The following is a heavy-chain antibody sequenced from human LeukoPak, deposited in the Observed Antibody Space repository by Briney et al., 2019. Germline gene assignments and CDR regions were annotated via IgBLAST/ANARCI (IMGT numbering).Heavy chain of an antibody. Sequence: PGGSLRLSCAASGFSFSIYNIHWVRQAPGKGLEWVAVISYDGRNIYYADSVKGRFTISRDNSKNTLYLQMNSLRAEDTAVYKCAREHTSGWFDYWGQGTLVTVSS. CDR2: ISYDGRNI. CDR1: GFSFSIYN. CDR3: AREHTSGWFDY. V-gene: IGHV3-30*04. J-gene: IGHJ4*02. D-gene: IGHD6-19*01.